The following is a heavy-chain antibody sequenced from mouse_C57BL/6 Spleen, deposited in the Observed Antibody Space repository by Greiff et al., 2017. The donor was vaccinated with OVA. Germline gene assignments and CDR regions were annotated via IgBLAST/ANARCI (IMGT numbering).Heavy chain of an antibody. Sequence: EVKLVESGEGLVKPGGSLKLSCAASGFTFSSYAMSWVRQTPEKRLEWVAYISSGGDYIYYADTVKGRFTISRDNARNTLYLQMSSLKSEDTAMYYCTREWDTSSSYWFAYWGQGTLVTVSA. D-gene: IGHD1-1*01. CDR1: GFTFSSYA. CDR2: ISSGGDYI. CDR3: TREWDTSSSYWFAY. V-gene: IGHV5-9-1*02. J-gene: IGHJ3*01.